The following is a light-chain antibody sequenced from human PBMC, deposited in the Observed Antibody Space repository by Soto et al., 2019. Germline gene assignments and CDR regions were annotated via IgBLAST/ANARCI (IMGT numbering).Light chain of an antibody. V-gene: IGKV3-15*01. J-gene: IGKJ2*01. Sequence: EIVMTQSPATLSVSPGERATLSGRASQSVSSNLAWYQQKPGQAPRLLIYGASTRATGIPARFSGSGSGTEFTLTISSLQSEDFAVYYCQQYNNWPPLNTFGQGTKLEIK. CDR2: GAS. CDR1: QSVSSN. CDR3: QQYNNWPPLNT.